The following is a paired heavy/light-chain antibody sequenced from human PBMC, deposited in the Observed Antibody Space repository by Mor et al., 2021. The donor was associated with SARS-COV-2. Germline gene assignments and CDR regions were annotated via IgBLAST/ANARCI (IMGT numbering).Light chain of an antibody. CDR2: KAS. CDR1: QSISSW. Sequence: DIQMTQSPSTLSASVGDRVTITCRASQSISSWLAWYQQKPGKAPKLLIYKASSLESGVPSRFSGSGSGAEFTLTISSLQPDDFATYYCQQYTNNPATFGQGTKLEIK. CDR3: QQYTNNPAT. J-gene: IGKJ2*01. V-gene: IGKV1-5*03.
Heavy chain of an antibody. D-gene: IGHD6-19*01. CDR1: GFSFNTYG. V-gene: IGHV3-30*18. J-gene: IGHJ4*02. CDR3: AKGFDNNAWFFDY. Sequence: QVQLVESGGGVVQPGRSLRLSCAASGFSFNTYGMFWVRQAPGKGLEWVAVISYDGNLRFYVDSVKGRFTISRDTSKNTLYLQMNSLRAEDTAVYYCAKGFDNNAWFFDYWGQGALVTVSS. CDR2: ISYDGNLR.